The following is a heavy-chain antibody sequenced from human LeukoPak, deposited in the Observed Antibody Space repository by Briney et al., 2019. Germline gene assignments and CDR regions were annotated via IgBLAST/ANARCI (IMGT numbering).Heavy chain of an antibody. V-gene: IGHV3-23*01. D-gene: IGHD4-23*01. CDR3: AKGRGANGGPTLGN. CDR2: ISGNGDNR. J-gene: IGHJ4*02. Sequence: GGSLRLSCAASGFTFSSSSMTWVRQAPGKGLEWVSAISGNGDNRWYAGSVKSRFTVSRDSSENTVYLQMKSLTDEDTAVYYCAKGRGANGGPTLGNWGQGTLVTVSS. CDR1: GFTFSSSS.